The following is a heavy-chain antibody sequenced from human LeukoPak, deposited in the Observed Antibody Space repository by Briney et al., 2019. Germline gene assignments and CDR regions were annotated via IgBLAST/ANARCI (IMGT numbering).Heavy chain of an antibody. CDR1: GFTFSSYG. J-gene: IGHJ3*01. CDR3: ARDERDCSGPNCYSWHAFDV. V-gene: IGHV3-23*01. Sequence: GGSLRLSCAASGFTFSSYGMTWVRQAPGKGLEWVSTISGSGGTTYYTDSVKGRFTISRDSSKSTLWLQMNSLRAEDTAVYYCARDERDCSGPNCYSWHAFDVWGQGTMVTVSS. D-gene: IGHD2-15*01. CDR2: ISGSGGTT.